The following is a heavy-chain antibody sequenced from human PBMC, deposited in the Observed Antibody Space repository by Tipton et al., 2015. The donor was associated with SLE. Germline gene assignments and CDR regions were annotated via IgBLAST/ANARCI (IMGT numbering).Heavy chain of an antibody. Sequence: TLSLTCTVSGGSISSYYWSWIRQPPGKGLEWIGYISYNGSTNYNPSLKSRVTISVDTSKNQFSLRLTSVTAADTAVYYCARRETGSGSYSKWGFDYWGQGTLVTVSS. CDR3: ARRETGSGSYSKWGFDY. D-gene: IGHD3-10*01. CDR2: ISYNGST. CDR1: GGSISSYY. V-gene: IGHV4-59*12. J-gene: IGHJ4*02.